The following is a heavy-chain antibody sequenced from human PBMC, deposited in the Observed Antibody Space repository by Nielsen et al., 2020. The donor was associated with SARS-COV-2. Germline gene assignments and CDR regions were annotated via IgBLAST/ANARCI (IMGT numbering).Heavy chain of an antibody. J-gene: IGHJ4*02. D-gene: IGHD6-13*01. CDR1: GFTFSSYD. Sequence: GESLKTSCAASGFTFSSYDMHWVRQATGKGLEWVSAIGTAGDTYYPGSVKGRFTISRHNSKNTLYLQMNSLRAEDTAVYYCARGYSSSWSPFDYWGQGTLVTVSS. CDR2: IGTAGDT. V-gene: IGHV3-13*04. CDR3: ARGYSSSWSPFDY.